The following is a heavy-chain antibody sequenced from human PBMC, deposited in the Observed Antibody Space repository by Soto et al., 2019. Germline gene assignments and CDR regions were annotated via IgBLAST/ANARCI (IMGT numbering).Heavy chain of an antibody. D-gene: IGHD1-7*01. Sequence: PGGSLRVSCQASGFNFDNYGMHWVRQAPGKGLEWVAVITYDGSNKYYADSVKGRFTISRDNSKNTLSLHLNTLKPEDTDVYHCAKDRVGGTFYTPLGFWGQGTLVTVSS. CDR1: GFNFDNYG. CDR2: ITYDGSNK. CDR3: AKDRVGGTFYTPLGF. J-gene: IGHJ4*02. V-gene: IGHV3-30*18.